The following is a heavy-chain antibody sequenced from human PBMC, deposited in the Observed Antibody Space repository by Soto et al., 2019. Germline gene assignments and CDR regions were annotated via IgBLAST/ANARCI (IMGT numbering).Heavy chain of an antibody. CDR2: ISWDGADT. CDR1: GFPFDDYS. CDR3: ARDPHALDF. V-gene: IGHV3-43*01. J-gene: IGHJ4*02. Sequence: GESLKISCAASGFPFDDYSMNWVRQVPGKGLEWVSLISWDGADTYYADSVKGRFTVSRDDATDSLYLQMNNLRAEDTAVYYCARDPHALDFWGQGILVTVSA.